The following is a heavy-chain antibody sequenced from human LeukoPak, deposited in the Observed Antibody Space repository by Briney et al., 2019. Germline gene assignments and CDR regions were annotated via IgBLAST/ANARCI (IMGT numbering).Heavy chain of an antibody. J-gene: IGHJ5*02. CDR3: ARSQSIAAAGTGNNWFDP. D-gene: IGHD6-13*01. CDR1: GGSFSGYY. V-gene: IGHV4-34*01. Sequence: SETLSLTCAVYGGSFSGYYWSWIRQPPGKGLEWIREINHSGSTNYNPSLKSRVTISVDTSKNQFSLKLSSVTAADTAVYYCARSQSIAAAGTGNNWFDPWGQGTLVTVSS. CDR2: INHSGST.